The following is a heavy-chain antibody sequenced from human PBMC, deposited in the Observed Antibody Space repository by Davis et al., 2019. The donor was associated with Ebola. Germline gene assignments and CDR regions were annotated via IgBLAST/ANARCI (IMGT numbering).Heavy chain of an antibody. CDR2: IYWDDVR. CDR1: GFSLSTSAVG. J-gene: IGHJ6*04. CDR3: ANWSARHGLDV. D-gene: IGHD3-3*01. Sequence: SGPTLVNPTQPLTLTCTFSGFSLSTSAVGVGWIRQAPGTALEWLALIYWDDVRRYSPSLMSRLTISRDTSKNQVVLTVTNMDPVETATYYCANWSARHGLDVWGRGTTVTVSS. V-gene: IGHV2-5*02.